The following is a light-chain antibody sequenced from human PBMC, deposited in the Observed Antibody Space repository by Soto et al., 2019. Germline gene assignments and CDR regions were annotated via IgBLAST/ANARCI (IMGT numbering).Light chain of an antibody. Sequence: QSVLTQPRSVSGSPGQSVTISCTGTSSDVGGYNYVSWYQQHPGKAPKLIIYAVSGRPSGVPDRFSGSKSGNTASLTISGLQADDEADYYCCSYGGSNNLVFGGGTKLTVL. CDR2: AVS. J-gene: IGLJ2*01. CDR1: SSDVGGYNY. CDR3: CSYGGSNNLV. V-gene: IGLV2-11*01.